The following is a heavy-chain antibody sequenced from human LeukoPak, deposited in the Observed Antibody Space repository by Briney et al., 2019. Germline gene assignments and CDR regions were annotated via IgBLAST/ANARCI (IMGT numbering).Heavy chain of an antibody. CDR2: VSGSGGST. V-gene: IGHV3-23*01. J-gene: IGHJ4*02. CDR3: AKYSALILAITEYFDY. CDR1: GFIFSDYA. D-gene: IGHD2-15*01. Sequence: PGGSLRLSCAASGFIFSDYAMTWVRQAPGKGLEWVSGVSGSGGSTYYTDSVKGRFTISRDNSKNTLYLQMNSLRAEDTAVYYCAKYSALILAITEYFDYWGQGTLVTVSS.